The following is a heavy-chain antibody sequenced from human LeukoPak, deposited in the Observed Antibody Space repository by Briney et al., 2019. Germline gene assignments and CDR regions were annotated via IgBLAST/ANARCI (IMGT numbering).Heavy chain of an antibody. V-gene: IGHV1-18*01. J-gene: IGHJ4*02. D-gene: IGHD3-22*01. CDR2: ISIHNGFT. Sequence: ASVKVSCKASGYIFTSYGIIWVRQAPGQGLEWMGWISIHNGFTRYSQKFQGRVTMTRDTSTSTAYMDLRSLRADDTAVYYCARDMRHYRNYDSSGYYYNFEYWGQGTLVTVSS. CDR3: ARDMRHYRNYDSSGYYYNFEY. CDR1: GYIFTSYG.